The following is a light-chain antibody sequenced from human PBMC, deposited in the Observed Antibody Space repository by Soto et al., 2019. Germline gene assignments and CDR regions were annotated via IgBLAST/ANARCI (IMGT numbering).Light chain of an antibody. V-gene: IGLV1-44*01. J-gene: IGLJ2*01. CDR2: SNS. Sequence: QSVLAQPPSASGTPGQTVTISCSGGSSNIKTNGVSWYQQVPGAAPKLLIYSNSQRPSGAPDRFSGSKSGTSASLAISGLQSEDEATYHCSTWDDSLNGLIFGGRTKLTVL. CDR3: STWDDSLNGLI. CDR1: SSNIKTNG.